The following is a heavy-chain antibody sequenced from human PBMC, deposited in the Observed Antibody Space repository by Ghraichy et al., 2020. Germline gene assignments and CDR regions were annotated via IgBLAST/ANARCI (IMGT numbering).Heavy chain of an antibody. Sequence: SETLSLTCTVSGGSISSYYWSWIRQPPGKGLEWIGYIYYSGSTNYNPSLKSRVTISVDTSKNQFSLKLSSVTAADTAVYYCARFITMVRAPNYYGMDVWGQGTTVTVSS. CDR2: IYYSGST. CDR3: ARFITMVRAPNYYGMDV. CDR1: GGSISSYY. D-gene: IGHD3-10*01. J-gene: IGHJ6*02. V-gene: IGHV4-59*01.